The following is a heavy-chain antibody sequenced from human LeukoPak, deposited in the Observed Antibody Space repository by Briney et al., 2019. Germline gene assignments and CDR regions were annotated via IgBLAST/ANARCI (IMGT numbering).Heavy chain of an antibody. CDR1: GFTFRSYS. V-gene: IGHV3-48*01. D-gene: IGHD1-26*01. J-gene: IGHJ4*02. Sequence: GGSLRLSCAASGFTFRSYSMNWVRQAPGKGLEWVSYISRSSFTIYYADSVKGRFTISRDNAKNSLCLQMNSLRAQDTAVYYCARDDRESQTDYWGQGTLVTVSS. CDR3: ARDDRESQTDY. CDR2: ISRSSFTI.